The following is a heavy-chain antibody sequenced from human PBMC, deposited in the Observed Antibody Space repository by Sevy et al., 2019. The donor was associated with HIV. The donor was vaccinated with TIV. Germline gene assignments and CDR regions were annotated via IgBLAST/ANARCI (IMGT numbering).Heavy chain of an antibody. CDR2: IYYTGST. Sequence: SETLSLTCTVSGGSISAYYWSWIRQPPGKGLEYLGYIYYTGSTNYKPSLKSRVTISVDTSKNQFSLKLSSVTAADTAVYYCARAPPVRSGDDYINWFDPWGQGTLVTVS. V-gene: IGHV4-59*01. CDR3: ARAPPVRSGDDYINWFDP. CDR1: GGSISAYY. D-gene: IGHD5-12*01. J-gene: IGHJ5*02.